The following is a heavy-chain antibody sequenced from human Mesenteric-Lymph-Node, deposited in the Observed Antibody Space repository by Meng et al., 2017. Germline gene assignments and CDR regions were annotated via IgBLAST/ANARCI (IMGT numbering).Heavy chain of an antibody. J-gene: IGHJ3*02. CDR3: ARDPDYYYDSNGYFNDAFDI. CDR2: ISSSGSTI. CDR1: GFTFSSYE. Sequence: GESLKISCAASGFTFSSYEMNWVRQAPGKGLEWVSYISSSGSTIYYADSVKGRFTISRDNAKNSLYLQMNSLRAEDTAVYYCARDPDYYYDSNGYFNDAFDIWGQGTMVTVSS. D-gene: IGHD3-22*01. V-gene: IGHV3-48*03.